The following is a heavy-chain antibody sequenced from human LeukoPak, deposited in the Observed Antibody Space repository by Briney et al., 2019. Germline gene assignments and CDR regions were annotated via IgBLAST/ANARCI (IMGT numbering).Heavy chain of an antibody. CDR2: INWNGGST. CDR1: GFTFDDYG. CDR3: ARDLCSGGSCYSGFWFDP. Sequence: GGSLRLSCAASGFTFDDYGMSWVRQAPGKGLEWVSGINWNGGSTGYADSVKGRFTISRDNAKNSLYLQMNSLRAEDTALYHCARDLCSGGSCYSGFWFDPWGQGTLVTVSS. D-gene: IGHD2-15*01. V-gene: IGHV3-20*01. J-gene: IGHJ5*02.